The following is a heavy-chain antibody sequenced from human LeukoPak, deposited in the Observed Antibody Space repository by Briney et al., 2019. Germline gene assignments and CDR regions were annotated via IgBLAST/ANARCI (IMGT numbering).Heavy chain of an antibody. J-gene: IGHJ3*02. CDR1: GGSVSSYY. CDR3: VRDWEGFNFDI. CDR2: VYNSGST. Sequence: KASETLSLTCTVSGGSVSSYYWRWVRQPPAEGLEWIAYVYNSGSTNYNPSLKSRVTISVDRSKNQFSLKMNSVTAADTAVYYCVRDWEGFNFDIWGQGTMVTVSS. V-gene: IGHV4-59*02. D-gene: IGHD1-26*01.